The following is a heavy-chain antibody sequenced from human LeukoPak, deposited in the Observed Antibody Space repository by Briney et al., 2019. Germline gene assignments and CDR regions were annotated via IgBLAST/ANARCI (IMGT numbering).Heavy chain of an antibody. J-gene: IGHJ4*02. D-gene: IGHD3-10*02. Sequence: GGSLRLSCAASGFTFSRYTMKWVRQAPGKGLEWVSFISTSSSYIYYADSVKGRFTISRDNAKNSLYLQMNSLRVEDTAVYYCARGTMFPYYFDYWGQGTLVTVSS. V-gene: IGHV3-21*01. CDR2: ISTSSSYI. CDR1: GFTFSRYT. CDR3: ARGTMFPYYFDY.